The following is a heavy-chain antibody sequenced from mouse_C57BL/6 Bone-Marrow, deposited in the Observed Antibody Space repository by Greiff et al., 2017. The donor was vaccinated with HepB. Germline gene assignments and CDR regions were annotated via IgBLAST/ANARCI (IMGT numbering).Heavy chain of an antibody. CDR2: IYWDDDK. CDR1: GFSLSTSGMG. CDR3: ARSELLLPSYYAMDY. Sequence: QVQLKESGPGLLQSSQTLSLTCSFSGFSLSTSGMGVRWIRQPSGKGLAWLAHIYWDDDKRYNPSLKSRLTISKDTSINQVFLKITSVDTADTATYYCARSELLLPSYYAMDYWGQGTSVTVSS. V-gene: IGHV8-12*01. D-gene: IGHD1-1*01. J-gene: IGHJ4*01.